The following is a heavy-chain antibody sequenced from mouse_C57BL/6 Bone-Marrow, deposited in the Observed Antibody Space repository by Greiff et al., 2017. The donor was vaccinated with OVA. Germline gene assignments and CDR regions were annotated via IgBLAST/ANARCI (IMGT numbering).Heavy chain of an antibody. J-gene: IGHJ2*01. V-gene: IGHV1-55*01. D-gene: IGHD2-4*01. CDR1: GYTFTSYW. Sequence: VQLQQPGAELVKPGASVKMSCKASGYTFTSYWITWVKQRPGQGLEWIGDIYPGSGSTNYNEKFKSKATLTVDTSSSTAYMQLSSLTSEDSAVYYCARMIYYDYDFDYWGQGTTLTVSS. CDR2: IYPGSGST. CDR3: ARMIYYDYDFDY.